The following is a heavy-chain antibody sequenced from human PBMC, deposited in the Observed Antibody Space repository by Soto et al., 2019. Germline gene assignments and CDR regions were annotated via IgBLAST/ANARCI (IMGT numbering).Heavy chain of an antibody. Sequence: QITLKESGPTLVKPTQTLTLTCTLSGFSVSSRGVGVGWIRKPPGKALEWLALIYWDDDKRFSPSMKSSLTITKDTSKNQVVLTMTNMDPVDTCTYYCANRQAVTSYYFGYWGQGTLVTVSS. CDR1: GFSVSSRGVG. CDR3: ANRQAVTSYYFGY. V-gene: IGHV2-5*02. CDR2: IYWDDDK. D-gene: IGHD2-15*01. J-gene: IGHJ4*02.